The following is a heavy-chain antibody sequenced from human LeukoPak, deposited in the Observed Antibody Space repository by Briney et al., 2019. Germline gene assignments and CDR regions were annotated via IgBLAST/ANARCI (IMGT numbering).Heavy chain of an antibody. CDR1: GGSLSNYF. D-gene: IGHD3-16*01. CDR3: ARMGATTPHSANPDY. J-gene: IGHJ4*02. V-gene: IGHV4-59*01. Sequence: SETLSLTCTVSGGSLSNYFWSWVRHPPGKGLEWIGYIYYSGATNYSTSLRSRLTISVDTSKDQLYMTLNSVTAADTAVYYCARMGATTPHSANPDYWGQGTLVTVSS. CDR2: IYYSGAT.